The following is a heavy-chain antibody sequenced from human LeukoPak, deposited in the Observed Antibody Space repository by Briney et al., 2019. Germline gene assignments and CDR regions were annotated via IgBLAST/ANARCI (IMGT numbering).Heavy chain of an antibody. V-gene: IGHV1-46*01. CDR1: GYTFTSYY. CDR3: AYSSSWFVPQFDP. J-gene: IGHJ5*02. D-gene: IGHD6-13*01. CDR2: INPSGGST. Sequence: ASVKVSCKASGYTFTSYYMHWVRQAPGQGLEWMGIINPSGGSTSYAQKFQGRVTMTRDMSTSTVYMELSSLRSEDTAVYYCAYSSSWFVPQFDPWGQGTLVTVSS.